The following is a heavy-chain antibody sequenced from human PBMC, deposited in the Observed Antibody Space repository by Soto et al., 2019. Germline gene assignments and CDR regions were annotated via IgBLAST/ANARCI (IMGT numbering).Heavy chain of an antibody. CDR1: GFTFTSSA. D-gene: IGHD5-12*01. Sequence: SVKVSCKASGFTFTSSAVQWVRQARGQRLEWIGWIVIGSGNTNYAQKLQGRVTMTTDTSTSTAYMELRSLRSDDTAVYYCARDFNIGGMDVWGQGTTVTVSS. V-gene: IGHV1-58*01. CDR3: ARDFNIGGMDV. J-gene: IGHJ6*02. CDR2: IVIGSGNT.